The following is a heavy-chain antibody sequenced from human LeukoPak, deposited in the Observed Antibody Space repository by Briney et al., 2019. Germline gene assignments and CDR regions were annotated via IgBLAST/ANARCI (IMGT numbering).Heavy chain of an antibody. V-gene: IGHV3-23*01. Sequence: GGSLRLSCAVSGLTFNNYDMSWVRQSRGEGLEWVTGMSGRGASKYYADSVKGRFTISRDNSKNTLYLQMNSLRAEDTAVYYCARVTVTTTVYYYYYMDVWGKGTTVTVSS. CDR1: GLTFNNYD. J-gene: IGHJ6*03. CDR3: ARVTVTTTVYYYYYMDV. CDR2: MSGRGASK. D-gene: IGHD4-17*01.